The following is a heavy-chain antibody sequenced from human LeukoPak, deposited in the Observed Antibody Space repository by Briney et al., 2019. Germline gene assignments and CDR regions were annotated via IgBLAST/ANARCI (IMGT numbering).Heavy chain of an antibody. V-gene: IGHV1-69*13. CDR3: GTEGQSSGFLWFAP. Sequence: SVKVSCKASGGTFSSYAISWVRQAPGQGLEWMGGIIPIFGTANYAQKFQGRVTITADESTSTAYMELSSLRSEDTAGYFWGTEGQSSGFLWFAPWGQGTLVTVSS. D-gene: IGHD3-22*01. J-gene: IGHJ5*02. CDR2: IIPIFGTA. CDR1: GGTFSSYA.